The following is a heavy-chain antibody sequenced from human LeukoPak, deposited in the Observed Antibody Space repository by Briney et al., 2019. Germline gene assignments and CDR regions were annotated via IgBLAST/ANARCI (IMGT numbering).Heavy chain of an antibody. CDR1: GFTFSYYG. CDR2: IRYDGNNK. D-gene: IGHD3-22*01. CDR3: ARRAGDYSHPYDY. Sequence: GGSLRLSCAASGFTFSYYGMHWVRQAPGKGLEWVAFIRYDGNNKFYAEFVKGRFTNSRDNSKNTLYLQMNSLRAEDTAVYYCARRAGDYSHPYDYWGQGTLVTVSS. V-gene: IGHV3-30*02. J-gene: IGHJ4*02.